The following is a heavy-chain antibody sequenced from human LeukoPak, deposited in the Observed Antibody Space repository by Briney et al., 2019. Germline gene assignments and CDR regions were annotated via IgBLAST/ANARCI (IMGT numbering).Heavy chain of an antibody. CDR1: GFTFSSAS. D-gene: IGHD3-22*01. V-gene: IGHV3-48*01. CDR2: ISSSSSTL. J-gene: IGHJ4*02. Sequence: GGSLRLSCAASGFTFSSASMSWVRQAPGKGLEWVSYISSSSSTLYYADSVKGRFTISRDNAKNSLYLQMNSLRADDTAVYYCARARSGYYWDYWGQGTLVTVSS. CDR3: ARARSGYYWDY.